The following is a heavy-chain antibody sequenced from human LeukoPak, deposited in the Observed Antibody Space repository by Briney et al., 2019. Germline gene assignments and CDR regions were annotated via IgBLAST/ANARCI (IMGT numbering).Heavy chain of an antibody. J-gene: IGHJ4*02. CDR3: ARDMVRAVFDY. Sequence: SETLSLTCNVSGGSIRGYYWSWIRQPPGKGLEWIGYIYSSGSTNYNPSLKSRVTMSVDTSKNQFSLQLNSVTPEDTAVYYCARDMVRAVFDYWGQGTLVTVSS. CDR1: GGSIRGYY. CDR2: IYSSGST. V-gene: IGHV4-59*12. D-gene: IGHD3-10*01.